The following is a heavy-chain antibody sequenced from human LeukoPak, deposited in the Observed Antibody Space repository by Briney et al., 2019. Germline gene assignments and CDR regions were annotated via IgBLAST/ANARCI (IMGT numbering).Heavy chain of an antibody. CDR2: IYHSGST. Sequence: SGTLSLTCAVSGGSISSSNWWSWVRQPPGKGLEWIGEIYHSGSTNYNPSLKSRVTISVDTSKNQFSLKLSSVTAADTAVYYCARAEMGGYCSGGSCRYFQHWGQGTLVTVSS. J-gene: IGHJ1*01. V-gene: IGHV4-4*02. CDR1: GGSISSSNW. D-gene: IGHD2-15*01. CDR3: ARAEMGGYCSGGSCRYFQH.